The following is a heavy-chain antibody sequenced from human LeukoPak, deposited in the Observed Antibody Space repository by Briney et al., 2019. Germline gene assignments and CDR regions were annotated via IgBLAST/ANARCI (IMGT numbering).Heavy chain of an antibody. CDR2: MYYSGST. CDR1: GGSISSGDYY. D-gene: IGHD2-2*01. J-gene: IGHJ4*02. V-gene: IGHV4-30-4*01. CDR3: ERLVIGVVPSAMLGDYYFDY. Sequence: SQTLSLTCTVSGGSISSGDYYWSWIRQPPGKGLEWIGYMYYSGSTHYNPSLKSRVTISVDTSKNQFSLKLTSVTAADTAVYYCERLVIGVVPSAMLGDYYFDYWGQGTLVTVSS.